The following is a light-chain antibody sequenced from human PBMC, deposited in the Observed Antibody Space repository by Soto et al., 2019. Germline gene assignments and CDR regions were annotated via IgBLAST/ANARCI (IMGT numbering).Light chain of an antibody. J-gene: IGLJ1*01. V-gene: IGLV2-14*03. CDR1: SSDVGGYNY. Sequence: QSALTQPASVSGAPGQSITLSCTGTSSDVGGYNYVSWYQQRPGKGPKLIIHDVNNRPSGVSNRFSGSKSGNTASLTISGLQAENEGDYYCCSFARGKTYVFGTGTKVTVL. CDR2: DVN. CDR3: CSFARGKTYV.